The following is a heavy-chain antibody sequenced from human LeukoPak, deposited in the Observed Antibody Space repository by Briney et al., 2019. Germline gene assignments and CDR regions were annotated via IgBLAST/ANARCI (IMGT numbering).Heavy chain of an antibody. J-gene: IGHJ6*02. D-gene: IGHD2-2*01. CDR3: ARDHSGIVVVPAASPSYYYYGMDV. Sequence: SVTVSCKASGGTFSSYAISWVRQAPGQGLEWMGGIIPIFGTANYAQKFQGRVTITADESTSTAYMELSSLRSEDTAVYYCARDHSGIVVVPAASPSYYYYGMDVWGQGTTVTVSS. CDR1: GGTFSSYA. V-gene: IGHV1-69*13. CDR2: IIPIFGTA.